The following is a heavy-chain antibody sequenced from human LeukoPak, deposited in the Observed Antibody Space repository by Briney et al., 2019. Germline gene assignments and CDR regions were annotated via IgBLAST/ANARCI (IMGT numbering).Heavy chain of an antibody. J-gene: IGHJ3*02. V-gene: IGHV4-59*01. Sequence: SETLSLTCTGSGGSISSYYWSWIRQPPGKGLEWIGYIYYSGSTNYNPYLKSRVTISVDTSKNQFSLKLSSVTAADTAVYYCARARADYYDSSGYWDAFDIWGQGTMVTVSS. D-gene: IGHD3-22*01. CDR1: GGSISSYY. CDR2: IYYSGST. CDR3: ARARADYYDSSGYWDAFDI.